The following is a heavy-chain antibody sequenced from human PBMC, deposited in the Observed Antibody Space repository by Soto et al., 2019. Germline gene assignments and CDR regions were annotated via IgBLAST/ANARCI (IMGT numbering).Heavy chain of an antibody. CDR2: IYYSGST. Sequence: SETLSLTCTVSGDSISTNNFYWGWIRQPPGKGLEWIGSIYYSGSTYYNPSLKSRVTISVDTSKNQFSLKLSSVTAADTAVYYCARDGGIAAAGIFDYWGQRTLVTVSS. J-gene: IGHJ4*02. D-gene: IGHD6-13*01. V-gene: IGHV4-39*07. CDR1: GDSISTNNFY. CDR3: ARDGGIAAAGIFDY.